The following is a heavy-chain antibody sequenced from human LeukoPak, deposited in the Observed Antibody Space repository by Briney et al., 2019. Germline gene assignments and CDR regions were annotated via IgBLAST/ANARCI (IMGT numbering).Heavy chain of an antibody. CDR2: IIPIFGTA. J-gene: IGHJ4*02. D-gene: IGHD4-11*01. V-gene: IGHV1-69*05. Sequence: SVKVACKASGGAFSSYAISWVRQAPGQGLEWMGGIIPIFGTANYAQKFQGRVTITTDESTSTAYMELSSLRSEDTAVYYCARALPYSNYAFDYWGQGTLVTVSS. CDR1: GGAFSSYA. CDR3: ARALPYSNYAFDY.